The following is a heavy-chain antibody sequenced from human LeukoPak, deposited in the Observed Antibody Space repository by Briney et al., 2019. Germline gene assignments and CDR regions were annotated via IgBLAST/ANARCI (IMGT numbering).Heavy chain of an antibody. CDR1: GFTISNAW. D-gene: IGHD3-3*01. CDR3: TTPFWSGYPNYYYYYYYMDV. J-gene: IGHJ6*03. V-gene: IGHV3-15*01. Sequence: GGSLRLSCAASGFTISNAWMSWVRQAPGKGLEWVGRIKSKTDGGTTDYAAPVKGRFTISRDDSKNTLYLQMNSLKTEDTAVYYCTTPFWSGYPNYYYYYYYMDVWGKGTTVTVSS. CDR2: IKSKTDGGTT.